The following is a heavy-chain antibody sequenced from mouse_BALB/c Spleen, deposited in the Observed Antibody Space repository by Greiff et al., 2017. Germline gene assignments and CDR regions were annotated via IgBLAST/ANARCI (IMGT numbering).Heavy chain of an antibody. J-gene: IGHJ4*01. D-gene: IGHD4-1*01. CDR1: GFTFSSFG. CDR3: ARVWDYYAMDY. Sequence: EVQLVESGGGLVQPGGSRKLSCAASGFTFSSFGMHWVRQAPEKGLEWVAYISSGSSTIYYADTVKGRFTISRDNPKNTLFLQMTSLRSEDTAMYYCARVWDYYAMDYWGQGTSVTVSS. CDR2: ISSGSSTI. V-gene: IGHV5-17*02.